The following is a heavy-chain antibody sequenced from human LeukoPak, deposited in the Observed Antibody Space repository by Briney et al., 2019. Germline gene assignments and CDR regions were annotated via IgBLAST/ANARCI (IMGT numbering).Heavy chain of an antibody. CDR1: GYTFTGYY. D-gene: IGHD3-3*01. J-gene: IGHJ5*02. CDR3: ARDLRFLEWSPNWFDP. CDR2: INPNSGGT. Sequence: ASVKVSCKASGYTFTGYYMHWVRQAPGQGLEWMGWINPNSGGTNYVQKLQGRVTMTRDTSISTAYMELSRLRSDDTAVYYCARDLRFLEWSPNWFDPWGQGTLVTVSS. V-gene: IGHV1-2*02.